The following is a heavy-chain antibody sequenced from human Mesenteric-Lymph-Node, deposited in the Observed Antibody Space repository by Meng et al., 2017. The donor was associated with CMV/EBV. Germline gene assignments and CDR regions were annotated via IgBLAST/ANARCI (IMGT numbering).Heavy chain of an antibody. D-gene: IGHD3-9*01. CDR1: GGSFSGYS. Sequence: QVQVALCAAVLLKPSETMSFTCSVYGGSFSGYSCNLIRQSPEKGLEWIGEINHSGSTTYNPSFTSRIIISVDTSTNQISLNMSSVTAADTAVYYCARGSSYDILTGYFDYWGQGALVTVSS. CDR3: ARGSSYDILTGYFDY. V-gene: IGHV4-34*01. J-gene: IGHJ4*02. CDR2: INHSGST.